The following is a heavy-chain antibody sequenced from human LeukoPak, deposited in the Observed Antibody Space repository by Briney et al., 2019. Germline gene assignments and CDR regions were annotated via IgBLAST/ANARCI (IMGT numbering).Heavy chain of an antibody. CDR1: GGTFSSYA. D-gene: IGHD1-26*01. CDR3: ARELNGSYFDAFDI. V-gene: IGHV1-69*05. J-gene: IGHJ3*02. Sequence: GASVKVSCKASGGTFSSYAISWVRQAPGQGLEWMGRIIPIFGTANYAQKFQGRVTITTDESTSTAYMELSSLRSEDTAVYYCARELNGSYFDAFDIWGQGTMVTVSS. CDR2: IIPIFGTA.